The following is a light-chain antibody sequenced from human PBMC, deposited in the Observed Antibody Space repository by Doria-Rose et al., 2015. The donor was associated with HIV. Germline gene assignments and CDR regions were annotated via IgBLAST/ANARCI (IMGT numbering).Light chain of an antibody. Sequence: VLTQSPLSLSVTPGQPASISCRSSQSLVNSDGKTYLYWYLQKPGRSQQLLINEVSNRFSGVPDRFSGSGSGKDFTLKISRVEPEDFGVYYCMQTILLLFPYGPGTTVDIK. CDR1: QSLVNSDGKTY. V-gene: IGKV2D-29*02. CDR3: MQTILLLFP. CDR2: EVS. J-gene: IGKJ3*01.